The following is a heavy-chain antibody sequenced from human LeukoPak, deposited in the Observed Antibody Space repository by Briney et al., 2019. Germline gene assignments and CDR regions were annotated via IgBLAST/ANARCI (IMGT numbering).Heavy chain of an antibody. CDR3: ARDQDPVAFDI. CDR1: SYTLTNYG. V-gene: IGHV1-18*01. CDR2: ISAYNGNT. Sequence: ASVNVSCKASSYTLTNYGISWVRQAPGQGLEWMGWISAYNGNTNYAQNLQGRVTMTTDTSTNTAYMELRSLRSDDTAVYYCARDQDPVAFDIGGQGTMVTVSS. J-gene: IGHJ3*02.